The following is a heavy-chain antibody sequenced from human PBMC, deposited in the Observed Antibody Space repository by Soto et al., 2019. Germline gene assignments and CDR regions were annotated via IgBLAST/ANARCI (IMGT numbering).Heavy chain of an antibody. CDR1: GGSISSGGYY. CDR2: IYYSGST. V-gene: IGHV4-31*03. J-gene: IGHJ6*02. Sequence: QVQLQESGPGLVKPSQTLSLTCTVSGGSISSGGYYWSWIRQHPGKGLEWIGYIYYSGSTYYNPSLKRRVTISVDTSKNQFSLKLSSVTAADTAVYYCARDESDILTGYPYGMDVWGQGTTVTVSS. D-gene: IGHD3-9*01. CDR3: ARDESDILTGYPYGMDV.